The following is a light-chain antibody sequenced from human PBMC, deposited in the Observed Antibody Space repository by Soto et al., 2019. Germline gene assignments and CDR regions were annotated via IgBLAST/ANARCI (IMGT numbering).Light chain of an antibody. Sequence: AIRMTQSPSSLSASTGDRVTITCRARQGISISLAWYQQKPGKAPTLLSYAASTLQRGVPSRFSGSGSRTYLPLTTSWPQSYEMSPSYCQQSNIYARTFSRRTHLQIK. V-gene: IGKV1-8*01. CDR1: QGISIS. CDR3: QQSNIYART. J-gene: IGKJ1*01. CDR2: AAS.